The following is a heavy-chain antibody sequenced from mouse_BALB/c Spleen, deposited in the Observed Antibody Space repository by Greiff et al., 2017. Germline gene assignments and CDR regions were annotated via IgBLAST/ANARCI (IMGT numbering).Heavy chain of an antibody. Sequence: VQLQQSGPELMNPGASVKISCKASGYSFTSYYMHWVKQSHGKSLEWIGYIDPFNGGTSYNQKFKGKATLTVDKSSSTAYMHLSSLTSEDSAVYYCYITTETYWGQGTLVTVSA. CDR3: YITTETY. CDR2: IDPFNGGT. J-gene: IGHJ3*01. V-gene: IGHV1S135*01. D-gene: IGHD1-1*01. CDR1: GYSFTSYY.